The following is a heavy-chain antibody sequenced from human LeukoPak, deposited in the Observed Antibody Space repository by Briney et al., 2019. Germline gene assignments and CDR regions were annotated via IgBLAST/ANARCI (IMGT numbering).Heavy chain of an antibody. V-gene: IGHV1-18*01. CDR3: ARHGFYDILTLGLDY. Sequence: ASVKVSCKASGYTFTSYGISWVRQAPGQGLEWMGWISAYNGNTNYAQKLQGRVTMTTDTSTSTAYMELRSLRSDDTAVYYCARHGFYDILTLGLDYWGQGTLVTVSS. J-gene: IGHJ4*02. D-gene: IGHD3-9*01. CDR1: GYTFTSYG. CDR2: ISAYNGNT.